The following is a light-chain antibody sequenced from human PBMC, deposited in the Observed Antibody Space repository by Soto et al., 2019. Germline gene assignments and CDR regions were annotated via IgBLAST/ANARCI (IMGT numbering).Light chain of an antibody. CDR2: AAS. CDR3: LQDYNFPPT. V-gene: IGKV1-6*01. Sequence: ALQMTQSPSSLSASVGDRVTITFRASPGIRTELAWYPQKSGKAPKLLIYAASSLQSGAPSRFRGSGSVTDFTLTISGLQPEDFATYYGLQDYNFPPTLGQGTKLEIK. CDR1: PGIRTE. J-gene: IGKJ2*01.